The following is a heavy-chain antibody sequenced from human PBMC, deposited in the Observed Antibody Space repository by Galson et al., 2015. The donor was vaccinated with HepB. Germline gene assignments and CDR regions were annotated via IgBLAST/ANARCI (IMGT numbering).Heavy chain of an antibody. V-gene: IGHV3-30-3*01. Sequence: SLRLSCAASGFTFSSYAMHWVRQAPGKGLEWVAVISYDGSNKYYADSVKGRFTISRDNSKNTLYLQMNSLRAEDTAVYYCARAQGSYLDYLDYWGQGTLVTVSS. J-gene: IGHJ4*02. D-gene: IGHD3-16*02. CDR2: ISYDGSNK. CDR1: GFTFSSYA. CDR3: ARAQGSYLDYLDY.